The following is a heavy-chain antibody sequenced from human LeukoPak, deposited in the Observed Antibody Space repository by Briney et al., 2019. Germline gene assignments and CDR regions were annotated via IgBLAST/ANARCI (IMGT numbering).Heavy chain of an antibody. D-gene: IGHD3-3*01. J-gene: IGHJ4*02. CDR2: MYVSGSA. Sequence: PSETLSLTCTVSGASISQYYWSWIRQPAGKGLEWIGRMYVSGSANYKSSLKSRVTMSLDTSRSQFSLNLSSVTVADTAVYYCARDTQFFEWSFDYWGQGILVIVSS. CDR3: ARDTQFFEWSFDY. V-gene: IGHV4-4*07. CDR1: GASISQYY.